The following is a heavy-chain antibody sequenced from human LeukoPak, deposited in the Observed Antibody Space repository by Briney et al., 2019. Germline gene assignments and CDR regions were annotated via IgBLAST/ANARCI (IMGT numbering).Heavy chain of an antibody. Sequence: GGSLRLSCAASGFTFSSYAMSWVRQAPGKGLEWVSAISGSGGSTYYADSVKGRFTISRDNSKNTLYLQMNSLKTEDTAVYYCTTAYCSGGSCYFLDYYYYYMDVWGKGTTVTISS. V-gene: IGHV3-23*01. CDR3: TTAYCSGGSCYFLDYYYYYMDV. D-gene: IGHD2-15*01. J-gene: IGHJ6*03. CDR1: GFTFSSYA. CDR2: ISGSGGST.